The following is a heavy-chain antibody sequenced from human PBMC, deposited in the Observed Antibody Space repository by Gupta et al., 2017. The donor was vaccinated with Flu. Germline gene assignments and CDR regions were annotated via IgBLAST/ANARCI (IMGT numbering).Heavy chain of an antibody. CDR2: ISDRGGNT. V-gene: IGHV3-23*01. CDR3: ATSPGGNIVVVPAAVRRDVHFDY. Sequence: MGWVRQAPGKGLEWILGISDRGGNTYDADSVKGRFIISRDNSKNTLYLQRSSLRVEDTAVYYCATSPGGNIVVVPAAVRRDVHFDYGGQGTLVSVSS. D-gene: IGHD2-2*02. J-gene: IGHJ4*02.